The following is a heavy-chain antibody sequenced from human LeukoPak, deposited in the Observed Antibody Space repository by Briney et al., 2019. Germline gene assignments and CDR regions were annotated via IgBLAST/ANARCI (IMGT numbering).Heavy chain of an antibody. J-gene: IGHJ4*02. CDR1: GYTFTSYD. V-gene: IGHV1-8*01. CDR3: ARGRRGSYYFDY. D-gene: IGHD2-15*01. CDR2: MNPNSGNT. Sequence: ASVKVSCKAFGYTFTSYDINWVRQATGQGLEWMGWMNPNSGNTGYAQKFQGRVTMTRNTSISTAYMELSSLRSEDTAVYYCARGRRGSYYFDYWGQGTLVTVSS.